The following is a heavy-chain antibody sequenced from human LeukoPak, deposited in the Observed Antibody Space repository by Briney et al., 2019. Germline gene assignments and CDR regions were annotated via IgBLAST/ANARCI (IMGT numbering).Heavy chain of an antibody. Sequence: GGSLRLSCAASGFTFSSYWMLWVRQAPGKGLVWVSHFNSDGTTTNYADSVRGRFTITRDDATNTLFLQMNSLRVEDTAVYYCAVGRGYDIFDYWGQGTLVTVSS. V-gene: IGHV3-74*01. CDR1: GFTFSSYW. D-gene: IGHD3-9*01. CDR2: FNSDGTTT. CDR3: AVGRGYDIFDY. J-gene: IGHJ4*02.